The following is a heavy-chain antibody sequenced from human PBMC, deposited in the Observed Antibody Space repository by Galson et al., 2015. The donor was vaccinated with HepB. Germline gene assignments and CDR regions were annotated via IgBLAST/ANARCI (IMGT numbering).Heavy chain of an antibody. CDR2: ISGYNGNT. CDR3: ARDWNFDSSGYYSRVHFDY. Sequence: SVKVSCKASGYTFTNYGISWVRQAPGQGLEWMGWISGYNGNTYYAQRLQGRVTMTTDTSTSTAYMELRSLRSDDTAEYYCARDWNFDSSGYYSRVHFDYWGRGTLVTVSS. CDR1: GYTFTNYG. V-gene: IGHV1-18*01. D-gene: IGHD3-22*01. J-gene: IGHJ4*02.